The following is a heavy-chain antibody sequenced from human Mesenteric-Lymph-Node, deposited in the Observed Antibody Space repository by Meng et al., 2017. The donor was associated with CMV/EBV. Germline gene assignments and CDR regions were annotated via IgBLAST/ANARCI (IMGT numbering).Heavy chain of an antibody. J-gene: IGHJ4*02. CDR3: AKDTHYYDSSGYWED. CDR2: IGASGGST. Sequence: GVLKISCVASGFSFSIYTMNWVRQAPGKGLEWVSAIGASGGSTYYSDSVKGRFTISRDTSKNTLYLQMNSLRAEDTAIYYCAKDTHYYDSSGYWEDWGQGTLVTVSS. V-gene: IGHV3-23*01. D-gene: IGHD3-22*01. CDR1: GFSFSIYT.